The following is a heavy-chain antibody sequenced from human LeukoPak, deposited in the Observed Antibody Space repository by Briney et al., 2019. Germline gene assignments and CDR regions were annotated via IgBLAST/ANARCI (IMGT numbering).Heavy chain of an antibody. CDR1: GYSISSGHY. Sequence: SETLSLTCAGSGYSISSGHYWGWFRQPPGKGLEWIGCMYHSGSTYYNPSLKSRVTISVDTSKNQFSLKLSSVTAADTAVYYCARQGASSSPYYYYYMDVWGKGTTVTVSS. CDR2: MYHSGST. J-gene: IGHJ6*03. D-gene: IGHD6-13*01. CDR3: ARQGASSSPYYYYYMDV. V-gene: IGHV4-38-2*01.